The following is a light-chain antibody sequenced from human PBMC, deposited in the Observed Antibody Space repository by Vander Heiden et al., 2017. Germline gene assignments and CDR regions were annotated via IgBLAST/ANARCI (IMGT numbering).Light chain of an antibody. Sequence: SFELTQPPSVSVSPGQTASITCSGDSLGEKYAGWYQLTPGQAPVLVIYQDTKRPSGIPERFSGCNSGNTATLTISGSQAMDEADYYCQACDSSTPSVFGTGTKVTVL. J-gene: IGLJ1*01. V-gene: IGLV3-1*01. CDR1: SLGEKY. CDR2: QDT. CDR3: QACDSSTPSV.